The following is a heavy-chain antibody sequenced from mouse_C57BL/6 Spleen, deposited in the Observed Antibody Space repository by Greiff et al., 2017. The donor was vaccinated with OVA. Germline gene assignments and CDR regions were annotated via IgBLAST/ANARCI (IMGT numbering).Heavy chain of an antibody. CDR1: GYTFTSYG. J-gene: IGHJ4*01. CDR3: ARLMSGSAMDY. Sequence: QVQLKQSGAELARPGASVKLSCKASGYTFTSYGISWVKQSTGQGLEWIGEIYPRSGNTYYNEKFKGKATLTADKSSSTAYMELRSLTSEDSAVYFCARLMSGSAMDYWGQGTSVTVSS. D-gene: IGHD4-1*01. CDR2: IYPRSGNT. V-gene: IGHV1-81*01.